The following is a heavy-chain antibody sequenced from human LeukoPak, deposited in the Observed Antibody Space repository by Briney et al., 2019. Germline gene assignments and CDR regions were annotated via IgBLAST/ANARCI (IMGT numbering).Heavy chain of an antibody. CDR2: ISGNGRTT. V-gene: IGHV3-64*01. J-gene: IGHJ4*02. CDR1: GFTFRTYA. CDR3: ARINRDDYGDYASDY. D-gene: IGHD4-17*01. Sequence: SGGSLRLSCAVSGFTFRTYAMHWVRQAPGKGLEYVSAISGNGRTTYYATSVKGRFTISRDNSKSTLYLQMGSLRPEDMAVYYCARINRDDYGDYASDYWGQGTLVTVSS.